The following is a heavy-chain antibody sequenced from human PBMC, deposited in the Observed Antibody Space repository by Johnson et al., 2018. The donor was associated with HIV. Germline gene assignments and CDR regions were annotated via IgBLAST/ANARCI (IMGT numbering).Heavy chain of an antibody. CDR2: IAHDESIT. CDR3: AKDDNLGVWYSDAFDV. V-gene: IGHV3-30*02. D-gene: IGHD6-19*01. J-gene: IGHJ3*01. CDR1: GFTFADYG. Sequence: QMLLVESGGGVVQPGGSLRLSCAASGFTFADYGMHWVRQPPGKGLEWVAFIAHDESITHYADSVKGRFPMSRDNSKNTLYLHMKSLRPEDTSIYYCAKDDNLGVWYSDAFDVWGQGTVVTVSS.